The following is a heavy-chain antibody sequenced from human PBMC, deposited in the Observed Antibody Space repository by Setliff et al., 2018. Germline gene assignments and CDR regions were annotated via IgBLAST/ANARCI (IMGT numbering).Heavy chain of an antibody. D-gene: IGHD2-2*02. CDR1: GGSISSGSYY. J-gene: IGHJ6*02. CDR2: IYTSGST. Sequence: SETLSLTCTVSGGSISSGSYYWSWIRQPAGKGLEWIGRIYTSGSTNYNPSLKSRVTISVDTSKNQFSLKLVSMTAADTAVYYCARDRQYCSSPTCYSSYFYYYGMDVWGQGTTVTVSS. CDR3: ARDRQYCSSPTCYSSYFYYYGMDV. V-gene: IGHV4-61*02.